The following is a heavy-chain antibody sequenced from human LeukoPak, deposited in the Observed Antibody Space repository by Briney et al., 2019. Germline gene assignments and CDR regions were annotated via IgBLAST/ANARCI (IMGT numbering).Heavy chain of an antibody. CDR3: AELGITMIGGV. CDR1: GFTFSSYS. V-gene: IGHV3-48*04. J-gene: IGHJ6*04. Sequence: GGSLRLSCAASGFTFSSYSMNWVRQAPGKGLEWVSYISSSGSTIYYADSVKGRFTISRDNAKNSLYLQMNSLRAEDTAVCYCAELGITMIGGVWGKGTTVTISS. D-gene: IGHD3-10*02. CDR2: ISSSGSTI.